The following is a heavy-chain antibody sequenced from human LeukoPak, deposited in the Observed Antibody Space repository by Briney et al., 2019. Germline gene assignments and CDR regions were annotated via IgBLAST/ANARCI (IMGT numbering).Heavy chain of an antibody. CDR1: GFTFSTYA. J-gene: IGHJ6*03. D-gene: IGHD3-3*01. CDR3: AKSWSGYYHYYMDV. CDR2: IRNDGTNK. Sequence: PGGSLRLSCATSGFTFSTYAMHCVRQAPGKGLEWVTSIRNDGTNKNHVDSVKGRFTISRDNSKNTLFLQMDSLRPEDTAIYYCAKSWSGYYHYYMDVWGKGTPVTVSS. V-gene: IGHV3-30*02.